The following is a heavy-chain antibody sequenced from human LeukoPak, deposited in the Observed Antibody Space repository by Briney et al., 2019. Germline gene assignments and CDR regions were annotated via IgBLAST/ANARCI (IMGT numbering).Heavy chain of an antibody. CDR3: ARSQMTRVTENYFDY. J-gene: IGHJ4*02. D-gene: IGHD4-17*01. CDR1: GFIVRSNY. V-gene: IGHV3-66*01. CDR2: IYSGGST. Sequence: GGSLRLSCAASGFIVRSNYVSWVRQAPGKGLEWVSVIYSGGSTYHADSVRGRFTISRDNSKNTLYLQMNSLRAEDTALYYCARSQMTRVTENYFDYWGQGTLVTVSS.